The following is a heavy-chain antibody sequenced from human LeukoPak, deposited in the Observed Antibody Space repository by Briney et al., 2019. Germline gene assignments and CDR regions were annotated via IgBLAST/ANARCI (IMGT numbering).Heavy chain of an antibody. CDR3: ARARHYGSGSYYPSDY. J-gene: IGHJ4*02. CDR1: GYSFNDYW. CDR2: IYPGDSDT. Sequence: GESLKISCKGSGYSFNDYWVGWVRQMPGKGLEWMGIIYPGDSDTGYSPSFQGQVTISADKSISTAYLQWSSLKASDTAMYYCARARHYGSGSYYPSDYWGQGILVTVSS. V-gene: IGHV5-51*01. D-gene: IGHD3-10*01.